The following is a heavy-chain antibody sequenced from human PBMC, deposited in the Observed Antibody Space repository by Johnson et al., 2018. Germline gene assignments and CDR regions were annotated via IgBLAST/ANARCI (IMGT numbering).Heavy chain of an antibody. D-gene: IGHD3-3*01. CDR3: ARNGDFCMEV. Sequence: QVQLQESGPGLVKPSGTLSLICAVSGGSISSSHWWSWFRQPPGKGLEWIGEFYQGGSTTSHPSLKSRVTMSVDKSKNHFSLELSSVTAADTAVYFCARNGDFCMEVWGKGATVTVSS. V-gene: IGHV4-4*02. CDR1: GGSISSSHW. CDR2: FYQGGST. J-gene: IGHJ6*04.